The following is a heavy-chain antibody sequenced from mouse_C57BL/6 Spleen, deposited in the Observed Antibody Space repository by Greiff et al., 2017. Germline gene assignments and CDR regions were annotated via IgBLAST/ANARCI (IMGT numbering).Heavy chain of an antibody. D-gene: IGHD2-2*01. Sequence: VQLQQPGAELVKPGASVKISCKASGYAFSSSWMNWVKQRPGKGLEWIGRIYPGDGDTNYNGKFKGKATLTADKSSSTAYMQLSSLTSEDSAVYFCARGGGYGYDERWYCDVWGTGTTVTVSS. CDR3: ARGGGYGYDERWYCDV. J-gene: IGHJ1*03. CDR2: IYPGDGDT. CDR1: GYAFSSSW. V-gene: IGHV1-82*01.